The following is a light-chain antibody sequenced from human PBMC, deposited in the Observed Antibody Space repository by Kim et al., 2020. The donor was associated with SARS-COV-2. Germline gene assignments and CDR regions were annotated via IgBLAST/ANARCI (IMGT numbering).Light chain of an antibody. CDR2: DVT. J-gene: IGLJ2*01. CDR3: SSYTSSSTVV. V-gene: IGLV2-14*04. CDR1: SNDFGAYNY. Sequence: GQSVTNYRTGTSNDFGAYNYVSWYRQHPGTAPILIICDVTSRPSGVSYRFSGSKSGNTASLTISRLQAQDEADYYCSSYTSSSTVVFGVGTQLTVL.